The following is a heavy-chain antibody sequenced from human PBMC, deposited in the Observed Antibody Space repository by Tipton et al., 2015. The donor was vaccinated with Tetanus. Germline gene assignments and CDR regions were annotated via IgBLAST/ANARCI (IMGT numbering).Heavy chain of an antibody. CDR2: IKSQIDGWAI. CDR3: RKSGRGASGGHH. D-gene: IGHD3-16*01. Sequence: SLRLSCAGSGFTFSEFTFSNAWMSWVRQAPGKALERSGRIKSQIDGWAIDYAAPMKDRFTLSRDDSNNTVFLHMNKLRTEDTAVCYCRKSGRGASGGHHWGLGTLVTVSA. J-gene: IGHJ4*02. CDR1: GFTFSEFTFSNAW. V-gene: IGHV3-15*01.